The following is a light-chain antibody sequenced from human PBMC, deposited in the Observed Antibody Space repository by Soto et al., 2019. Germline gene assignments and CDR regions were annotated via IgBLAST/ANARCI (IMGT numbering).Light chain of an antibody. Sequence: EIVMTQSPATLSVSQGEGATLSCRASQSVGNNVAWYQQKPGQAPRLLIHGTSTRASGVPARFSGSGSGSEFTLTISSLQSEDFAVYYCEQYNDWPPAYTFGQGTKLEIK. J-gene: IGKJ2*01. CDR1: QSVGNN. V-gene: IGKV3-15*01. CDR2: GTS. CDR3: EQYNDWPPAYT.